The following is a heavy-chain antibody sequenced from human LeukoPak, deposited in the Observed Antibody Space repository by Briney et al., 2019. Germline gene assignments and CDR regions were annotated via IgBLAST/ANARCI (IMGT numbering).Heavy chain of an antibody. V-gene: IGHV6-1*01. CDR2: TYYRSKWYN. CDR1: GDSVSSNSAA. J-gene: IGHJ4*02. Sequence: SQTLSLTCAISGDSVSSNSAAWNWIRQSPSRGLEWLGRTYYRSKWYNDYAVSVKSRITINPDTSKNQFSLQLNSVTPEDTAVYYCTTSSYCEKNVCQTYFDFWGQGTLVTVSS. D-gene: IGHD2-21*01. CDR3: TTSSYCEKNVCQTYFDF.